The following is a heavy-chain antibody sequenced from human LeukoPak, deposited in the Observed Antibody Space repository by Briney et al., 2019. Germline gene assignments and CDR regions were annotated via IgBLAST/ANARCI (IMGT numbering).Heavy chain of an antibody. CDR3: ARVLGGSLTNWFDP. Sequence: KASETLSLTCTVSGGSISSSSYYWGWIRQPPGKGLEWIGSIYYSGSTYYNPSLKSRVTISVDTSKNQFSLKLSSVTAADTAVYYCARVLGGSLTNWFDPWGQGTLVTVSS. J-gene: IGHJ5*02. CDR2: IYYSGST. V-gene: IGHV4-39*01. CDR1: GGSISSSSYY. D-gene: IGHD2-15*01.